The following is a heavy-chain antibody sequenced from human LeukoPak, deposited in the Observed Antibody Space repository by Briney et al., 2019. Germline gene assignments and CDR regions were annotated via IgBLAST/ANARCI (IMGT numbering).Heavy chain of an antibody. J-gene: IGHJ3*02. CDR3: ARSMVRGTDAFDI. D-gene: IGHD3-10*01. V-gene: IGHV1-2*04. Sequence: ASVKVSCKASGYTFTGYYMHWVRQAPGQGLEWMGWINPNSGGTNYAQKFQGWVTMTRDTSISTAYMELSRLRSDDTAVYYCARSMVRGTDAFDIWGQGTMVTVSS. CDR1: GYTFTGYY. CDR2: INPNSGGT.